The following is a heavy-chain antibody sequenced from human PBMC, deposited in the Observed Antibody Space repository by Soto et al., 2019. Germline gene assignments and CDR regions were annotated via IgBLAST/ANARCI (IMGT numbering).Heavy chain of an antibody. CDR1: GYSISSADW. D-gene: IGHD4-4*01. J-gene: IGHJ5*02. Sequence: XETLSLPCAVSGYSISSADWWGWIRRPPGNGLEWIGYMHYSGSTHYSPSLRSRVTLSADTSKNQFSLTLSSVTAVDTAVYYCVRYLYGSNARWFGPWGQGTLVTVS. V-gene: IGHV4-28*01. CDR3: VRYLYGSNARWFGP. CDR2: MHYSGST.